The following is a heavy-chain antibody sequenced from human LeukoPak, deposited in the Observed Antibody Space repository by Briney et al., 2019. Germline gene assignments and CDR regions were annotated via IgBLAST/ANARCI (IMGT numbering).Heavy chain of an antibody. D-gene: IGHD2-2*01. CDR3: AVLLVVPAAKYYYYGMDV. Sequence: GESLKISCEGSGYSFTSYWIGWVRQMPGKGLEWMGIIYPGDSDTRYSPSFQGQVTISADKSIGTAYLQWSSLKASDTAMYYCAVLLVVPAAKYYYYGMDVWGQGTTVTVSS. J-gene: IGHJ6*02. V-gene: IGHV5-51*01. CDR2: IYPGDSDT. CDR1: GYSFTSYW.